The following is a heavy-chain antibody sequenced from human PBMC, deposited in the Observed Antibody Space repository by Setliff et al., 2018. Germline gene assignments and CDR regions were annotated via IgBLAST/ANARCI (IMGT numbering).Heavy chain of an antibody. D-gene: IGHD6-6*01. CDR1: GGTFTYYY. J-gene: IGHJ4*02. CDR3: ARGRNVASRLLDS. CDR2: ITHTGTTGST. V-gene: IGHV4-34*01. Sequence: SETLSLTCAASGGTFTYYYWTWTRQSPAKGLEWIGEITHTGTTGSTKYNPSLKSRVTMSIDTSKNQFSLMVTSVTAADTAVYYCARGRNVASRLLDSWGQGTLVTVSS.